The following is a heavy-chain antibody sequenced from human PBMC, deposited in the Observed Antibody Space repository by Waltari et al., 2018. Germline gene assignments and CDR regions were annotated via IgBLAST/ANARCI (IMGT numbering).Heavy chain of an antibody. CDR1: GYTFTGYY. J-gene: IGHJ4*02. CDR2: IDPNNGGT. V-gene: IGHV1-2*02. CDR3: ARDPSNRYYFDY. D-gene: IGHD2-2*01. Sequence: QVQLVQSGAEVKKPGASVKVSCKASGYTFTGYYLHWVRQAPGQGLEWMGWIDPNNGGTNYAQKFQGRVTMTRDTSISTAYMELSRLRSDDTAVYYCARDPSNRYYFDYWGQGTLVTVSS.